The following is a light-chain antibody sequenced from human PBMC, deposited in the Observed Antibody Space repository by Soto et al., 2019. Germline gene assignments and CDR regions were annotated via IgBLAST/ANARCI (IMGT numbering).Light chain of an antibody. CDR1: QGISNY. CDR3: QKYDSAPFT. V-gene: IGKV1-27*01. J-gene: IGKJ3*01. Sequence: DIQMTQSPSSLSASVGDRVTITCQASQGISNYLAWYQQKPGKVPKLLIYAASTLRSGVPSRFSGSGSGTDFTLTITSLQPEDVATYYCQKYDSAPFTFGPGTKVDFK. CDR2: AAS.